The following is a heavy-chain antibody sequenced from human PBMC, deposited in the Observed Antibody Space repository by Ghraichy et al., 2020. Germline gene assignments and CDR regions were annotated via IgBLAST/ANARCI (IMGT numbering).Heavy chain of an antibody. CDR2: ISYDGSNK. Sequence: GGSLRLSCAASGFTFSSYGMHWVRQAPGKGLEWVAVISYDGSNKYYADSVKGRFTISRDNSKNTLYLQMNSLRAEDTAVYYCAARGEIVVVISAYYWGQGTLVTVSS. D-gene: IGHD3-22*01. CDR1: GFTFSSYG. J-gene: IGHJ4*02. V-gene: IGHV3-30*03. CDR3: AARGEIVVVISAYY.